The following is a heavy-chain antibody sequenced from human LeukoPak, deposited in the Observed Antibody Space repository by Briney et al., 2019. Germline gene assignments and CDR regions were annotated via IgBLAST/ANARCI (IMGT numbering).Heavy chain of an antibody. D-gene: IGHD6-19*01. CDR2: ISGSGGST. CDR3: AKEGGRWLVPAFDY. V-gene: IGHV3-23*01. Sequence: GGSLRLSCAVSGFTFTSFAMSWVRQAPGKGLEWVSAISGSGGSTYYADSVKGRFTISRDNSKNTLYLQMNSLRAEDTAVYYCAKEGGRWLVPAFDYWGQGTLVTVSS. CDR1: GFTFTSFA. J-gene: IGHJ4*02.